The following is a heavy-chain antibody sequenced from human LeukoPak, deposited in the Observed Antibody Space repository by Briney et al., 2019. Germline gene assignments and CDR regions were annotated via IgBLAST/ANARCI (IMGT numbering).Heavy chain of an antibody. CDR2: ISSSSSYI. CDR3: ARVGGLGAFDI. CDR1: GFTFSSYS. Sequence: AGGSLRLSCAASGFTFSSYSMNWVRQAPGKGLEWVSCISSSSSYIYYADSVKGRFTISRDNSKNTLYLQMNSLRAEDTAVYYCARVGGLGAFDIWGQGTMVTVSS. J-gene: IGHJ3*02. V-gene: IGHV3-21*01. D-gene: IGHD3-16*01.